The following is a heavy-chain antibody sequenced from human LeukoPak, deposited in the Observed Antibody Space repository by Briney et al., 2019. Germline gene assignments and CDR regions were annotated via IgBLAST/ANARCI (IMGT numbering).Heavy chain of an antibody. CDR3: ARRAYYYDSSGHDAFDI. D-gene: IGHD3-22*01. Sequence: GESLKISCKGSGYSSTSYWISWVRQMPGKGLEWMGRIDPSDSYTNYSPSFQGHVTISADKSISTAYLQWSSLKASDTAMYYCARRAYYYDSSGHDAFDIWGQGTMVTVSS. CDR2: IDPSDSYT. V-gene: IGHV5-10-1*01. CDR1: GYSSTSYW. J-gene: IGHJ3*02.